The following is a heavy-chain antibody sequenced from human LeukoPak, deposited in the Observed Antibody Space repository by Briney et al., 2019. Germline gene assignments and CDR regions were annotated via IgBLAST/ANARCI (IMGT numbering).Heavy chain of an antibody. CDR2: IYYSGST. CDR3: ARVSGWFDP. CDR1: GGSISSYF. Sequence: PSETLSLTCTVSGGSISSYFWSWIRQPPGKGLDWIGYIYYSGSTNYNPSLKSRVTISVDTSNNQFSLKLSAVTAADTAVYYCARVSGWFDPWGQGTLVTVSS. V-gene: IGHV4-59*01. J-gene: IGHJ5*02. D-gene: IGHD3-10*01.